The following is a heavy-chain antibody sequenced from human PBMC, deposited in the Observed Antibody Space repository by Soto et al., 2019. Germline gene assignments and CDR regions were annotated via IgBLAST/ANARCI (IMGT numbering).Heavy chain of an antibody. CDR2: IYHSGST. J-gene: IGHJ4*02. D-gene: IGHD3-22*01. V-gene: IGHV4-4*02. CDR1: GGSISSSNW. Sequence: PSETLSLTCAVSGGSISSSNWWSWVRQPPGKGLEWIGEIYHSGSTNYNPSLKSRVTISVDKSKNQFSLKLSSVTAADTAVYYCARGRSITMIVVAIYYFDYWGQGTLVTVSS. CDR3: ARGRSITMIVVAIYYFDY.